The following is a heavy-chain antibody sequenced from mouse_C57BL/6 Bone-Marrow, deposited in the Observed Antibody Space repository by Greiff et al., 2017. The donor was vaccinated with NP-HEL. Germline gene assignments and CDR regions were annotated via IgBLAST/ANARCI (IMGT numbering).Heavy chain of an antibody. CDR3: TRGNYSKGYYFDY. Sequence: EVQRVESGGGLVQPGGSMKLSCAASGFTFSDAWMDWVRQSPEKGLEWVAEIRNKANNHATYYAESVKGRFTISRDDSKSSVYLQMNSLRAEDTGIYYCTRGNYSKGYYFDYWGQGTTLTVSS. CDR2: IRNKANNHAT. J-gene: IGHJ2*01. V-gene: IGHV6-6*01. D-gene: IGHD2-5*01. CDR1: GFTFSDAW.